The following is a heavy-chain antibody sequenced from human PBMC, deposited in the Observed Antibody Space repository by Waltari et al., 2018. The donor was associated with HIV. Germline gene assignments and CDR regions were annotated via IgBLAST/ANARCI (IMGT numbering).Heavy chain of an antibody. CDR3: ARDSPAFSRGTEELDY. J-gene: IGHJ4*02. CDR1: GFTFSSYV. Sequence: QVQLVESGGGVVQPGQSLGLSRAAAGFTFSSYVLHWVRQAPGKGLEWVAVIWHDANNQYYADSVQGRFTISRDNSKNTLYLQMNSLRAEDTALYYCARDSPAFSRGTEELDYWGQGTLVTVSS. D-gene: IGHD2-2*01. CDR2: IWHDANNQ. V-gene: IGHV3-33*01.